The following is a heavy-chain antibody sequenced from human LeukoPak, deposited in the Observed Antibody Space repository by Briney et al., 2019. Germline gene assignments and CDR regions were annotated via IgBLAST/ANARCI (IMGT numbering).Heavy chain of an antibody. CDR2: FVPEDGET. Sequence: ASVKVSCKVSGYTLTELSMHWVRQAPGKGLEWMGGFVPEDGETIYAQKVQGRVTMTEDTSTDTAYMELSSLRSEDTAVYYCATPYYYDSSGYSDSFDYWGQGTLVTVSS. CDR3: ATPYYYDSSGYSDSFDY. J-gene: IGHJ4*02. V-gene: IGHV1-24*01. CDR1: GYTLTELS. D-gene: IGHD3-22*01.